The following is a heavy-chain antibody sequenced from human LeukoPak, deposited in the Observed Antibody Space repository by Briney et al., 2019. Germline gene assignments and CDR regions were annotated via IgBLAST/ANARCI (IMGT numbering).Heavy chain of an antibody. J-gene: IGHJ4*02. CDR1: GFSFNDYA. Sequence: PSGGSLRLSCAASGFSFNDYAMSWVRQAPARRPEWVSSRGGGETFYADSVKGRFTLSRDDSRNTVHLQLNNLRVEDTAIYYCAKANWVSNADAVWWGQGTQVTVSS. V-gene: IGHV3-23*01. D-gene: IGHD1-1*01. CDR2: RGGGET. CDR3: AKANWVSNADAVW.